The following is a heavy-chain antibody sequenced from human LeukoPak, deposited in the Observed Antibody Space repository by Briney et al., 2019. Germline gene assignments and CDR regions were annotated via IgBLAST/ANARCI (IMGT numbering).Heavy chain of an antibody. CDR3: ARDVRGCSGGSCYYYYYYMDV. J-gene: IGHJ6*03. Sequence: SVKVSCKASGGTFISYAISWVQQAPGQGLEWMGRIIPIFGTANYAQKFQGRVTITTDESTSTAYMELSSLRSEDTAVYYCARDVRGCSGGSCYYYYYYMDVWGKGTTVTVSS. V-gene: IGHV1-69*05. D-gene: IGHD2-15*01. CDR1: GGTFISYA. CDR2: IIPIFGTA.